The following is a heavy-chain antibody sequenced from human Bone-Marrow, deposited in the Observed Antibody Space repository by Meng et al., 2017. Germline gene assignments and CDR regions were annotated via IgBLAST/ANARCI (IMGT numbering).Heavy chain of an antibody. CDR3: ARALTPGYYRYNWFDP. CDR1: GGSLSGYY. J-gene: IGHJ5*02. D-gene: IGHD4-17*01. CDR2: INHSGST. V-gene: IGHV4-34*01. Sequence: QVQLQQCGAGLLKPSETLSPTCAVYGGSLSGYYWSWIRQPPGKRLEWIGEINHSGSTNYNPSLKSRVTISVDTSKNQFSLKLSSVTAADMAVYYCARALTPGYYRYNWFDPWGQGTLVTVSS.